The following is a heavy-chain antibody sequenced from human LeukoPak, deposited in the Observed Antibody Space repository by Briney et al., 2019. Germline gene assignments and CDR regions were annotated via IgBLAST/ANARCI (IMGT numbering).Heavy chain of an antibody. D-gene: IGHD3-22*01. CDR2: ISSSSSYI. CDR1: GFTFSSYC. V-gene: IGHV3-21*01. CDR3: ARDYYDSSGYQYFDY. J-gene: IGHJ4*02. Sequence: GGSLRLPCAASGFTFSSYCMDWVRQTPGKGLEWVSSISSSSSYIYYADSVKGRFTISRDNAKNSLYLQMNSLRAEDTAVYYCARDYYDSSGYQYFDYWGQGTLVTVSS.